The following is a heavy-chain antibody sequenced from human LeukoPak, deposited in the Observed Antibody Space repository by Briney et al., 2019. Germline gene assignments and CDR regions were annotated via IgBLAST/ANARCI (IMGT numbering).Heavy chain of an antibody. J-gene: IGHJ4*02. CDR2: IDWDDDK. CDR3: ARMATRGVNPYFDY. D-gene: IGHD3-10*01. CDR1: GFSLSTRGMR. V-gene: IGHV2-70*04. Sequence: SGPTLVNPTQTLTLTCTFSGFSLSTRGMRVSWIRKPPGKALEWLARIDWDDDKFYSTSLKTRLTISKDTSKSQVVLTMTNMDPVDTATYYCARMATRGVNPYFDYWGQGTLVTVSS.